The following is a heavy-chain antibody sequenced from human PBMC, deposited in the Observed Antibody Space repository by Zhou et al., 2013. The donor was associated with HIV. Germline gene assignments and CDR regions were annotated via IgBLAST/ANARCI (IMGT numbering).Heavy chain of an antibody. V-gene: IGHV1-18*01. J-gene: IGHJ4*02. CDR2: ISAYNGNT. CDR3: ARSRFCSGGSCEGRADY. Sequence: QVQLVQSESEVKKPGASVKVSCKASGYTFTSYGISWVRQAPGQGLEWMGWISAYNGNTNYAQKLQGRVTMTTDTSTSTAYMELRSLRSDDTAVYYCARSRFCSGGSCEGRADYWGQGTLVTVSS. CDR1: GYTFTSYG. D-gene: IGHD2-15*01.